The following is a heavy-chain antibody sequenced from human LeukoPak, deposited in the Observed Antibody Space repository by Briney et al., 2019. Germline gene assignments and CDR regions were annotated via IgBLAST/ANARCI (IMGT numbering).Heavy chain of an antibody. CDR3: ARRGGSGRAFDI. D-gene: IGHD1-26*01. V-gene: IGHV4-39*01. CDR1: GGSISSSSYY. J-gene: IGHJ3*02. Sequence: SETLSLTCTVSGGSISSSSYYWGWIRQPPGRGLEWIGDISYSGSTYYSPSLKSRVTTPVDTSKNQFSLKLNSVTATDTAVYYCARRGGSGRAFDIWGQGTMVTVSS. CDR2: ISYSGST.